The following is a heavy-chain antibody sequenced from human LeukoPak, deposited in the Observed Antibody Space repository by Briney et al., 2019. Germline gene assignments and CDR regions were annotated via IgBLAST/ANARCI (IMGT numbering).Heavy chain of an antibody. CDR1: GFTFSSYA. CDR2: GGSGGSK. J-gene: IGHJ6*03. CDR3: AKNHGREYHSYYMDV. V-gene: IGHV3-23*01. D-gene: IGHD2-2*01. Sequence: GGSLRLSCAASGFTFSSYAMSWVRQAPGKGLEWVSHGGSGGSKYYADSVRGRFTISRDTSKSTMYLQMNSLTADDTAVYYCAKNHGREYHSYYMDVWGKGTTVTVAS.